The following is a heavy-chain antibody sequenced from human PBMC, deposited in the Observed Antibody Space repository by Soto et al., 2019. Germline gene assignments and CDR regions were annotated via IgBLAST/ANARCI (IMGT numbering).Heavy chain of an antibody. Sequence: GGSLRLSCAASGFTFSSYSMNWVRQAPGKGLEWVSAITGTGGNTYYADSVKGRFTISRDNSKDTLYLQMNSLRAEDTAVYYCAQDRQGFYDFWSGYSDYWGQGTLVTVSS. D-gene: IGHD3-3*01. V-gene: IGHV3-23*01. J-gene: IGHJ4*02. CDR2: ITGTGGNT. CDR3: AQDRQGFYDFWSGYSDY. CDR1: GFTFSSYS.